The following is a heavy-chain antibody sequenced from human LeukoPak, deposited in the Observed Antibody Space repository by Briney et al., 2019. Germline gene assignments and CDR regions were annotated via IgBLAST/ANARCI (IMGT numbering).Heavy chain of an antibody. CDR3: ASHYCSGGSCSYYFDY. CDR1: GFTFDDYG. Sequence: PGGSLRLSCAASGFTFDDYGMSWVRQAPGKGLEWVSGINWNGGSTGYADSVKGRFTISRDNAKNSLYLQMNSLRAEDTALYYCASHYCSGGSCSYYFDYSGQGTLVTVSS. D-gene: IGHD2-15*01. J-gene: IGHJ4*02. CDR2: INWNGGST. V-gene: IGHV3-20*04.